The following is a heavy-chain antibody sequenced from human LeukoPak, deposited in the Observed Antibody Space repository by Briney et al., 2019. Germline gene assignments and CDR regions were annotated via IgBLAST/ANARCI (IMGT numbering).Heavy chain of an antibody. CDR3: ARTPLGAHSDF. D-gene: IGHD3-16*01. J-gene: IGHJ4*02. V-gene: IGHV4-39*01. Sequence: SETLSLTCTVSGGSIDSSSNYWGWLRHPPGKGLEWIGSIYFTGSTYYSPSLKSRLTISIDTPKNQFSLKLSSVTAADTAVYFCARTPLGAHSDFWGQGTLVTVSP. CDR2: IYFTGST. CDR1: GGSIDSSSNY.